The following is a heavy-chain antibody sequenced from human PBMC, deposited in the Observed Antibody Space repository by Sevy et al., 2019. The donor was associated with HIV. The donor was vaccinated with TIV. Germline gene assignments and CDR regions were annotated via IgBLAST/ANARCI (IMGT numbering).Heavy chain of an antibody. CDR3: ARDLSGYSDGYNLGY. CDR2: ISYDGSNK. Sequence: GGSLRLSCAASGFTFSSYAMHWVRQAPGKGLEWVAVISYDGSNKYYADSVKGRFTISRDNSKNTLYLQMNSLRAEDTAVYYCARDLSGYSDGYNLGYWGQGTLVTVSS. J-gene: IGHJ4*02. CDR1: GFTFSSYA. V-gene: IGHV3-30-3*01. D-gene: IGHD5-18*01.